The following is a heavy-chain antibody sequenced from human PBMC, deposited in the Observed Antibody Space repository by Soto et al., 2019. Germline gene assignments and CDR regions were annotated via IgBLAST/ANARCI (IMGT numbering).Heavy chain of an antibody. CDR1: GFTFSSYE. CDR2: ISSSGSTI. J-gene: IGHJ4*02. Sequence: GGSLGLSCAASGFTFSSYEMNWVRQAPGKGLVWVSYISSSGSTIYYADSVKGRFTISRDNAKNSLYLQMNSLRAEDTAVCYCAVSSMVATFHYCGQGTRVTVSS. V-gene: IGHV3-48*03. CDR3: AVSSMVATFHY. D-gene: IGHD5-12*01.